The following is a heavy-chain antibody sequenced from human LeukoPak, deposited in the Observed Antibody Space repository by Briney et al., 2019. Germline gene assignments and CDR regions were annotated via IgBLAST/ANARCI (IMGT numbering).Heavy chain of an antibody. CDR2: ISSDGTYK. Sequence: PGRSLRLSCAASGFTFSNYGMHWVRQAPGKGLEWVAPISSDGTYKYYADSVKGRFTISRDNAKKSLHLQMNSLTGDDTAFYYCAKASDYGGNEFDFWGQGTLVTVSS. CDR3: AKASDYGGNEFDF. V-gene: IGHV3-30*18. CDR1: GFTFSNYG. J-gene: IGHJ5*01. D-gene: IGHD4-23*01.